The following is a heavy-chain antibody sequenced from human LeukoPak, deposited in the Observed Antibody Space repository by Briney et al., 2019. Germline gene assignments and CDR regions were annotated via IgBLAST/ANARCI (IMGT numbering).Heavy chain of an antibody. Sequence: GGSLRLSCAASGFRFSSFWMSWVRQAPGKGLEWVANINEDGGEKYYVDSVKGRFTISRDNAKNSLHLQMNSLRAEDTALYYCATSGWTSGPDSWGQGTLVTVSS. J-gene: IGHJ4*02. CDR2: INEDGGEK. CDR3: ATSGWTSGPDS. CDR1: GFRFSSFW. V-gene: IGHV3-7*01. D-gene: IGHD6-19*01.